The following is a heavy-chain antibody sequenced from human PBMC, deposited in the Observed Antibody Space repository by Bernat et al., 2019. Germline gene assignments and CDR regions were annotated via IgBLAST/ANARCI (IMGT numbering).Heavy chain of an antibody. Sequence: QVQLLQSGPGLVKPSETLSLTCTVSGDFITNYYWSWIRQSPGKGLEWIAYMHYSGSTNYNPSLASRVTVSVDTSKSQLSLKLSPVIAADAAVYYCASVALVCSGGTCYYCVDVWGKGTTVTVSS. V-gene: IGHV4-59*01. CDR3: ASVALVCSGGTCYYCVDV. CDR2: MHYSGST. D-gene: IGHD2-15*01. CDR1: GDFITNYY. J-gene: IGHJ6*03.